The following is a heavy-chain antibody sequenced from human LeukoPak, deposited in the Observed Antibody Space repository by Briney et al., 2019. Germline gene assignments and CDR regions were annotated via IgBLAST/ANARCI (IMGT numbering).Heavy chain of an antibody. Sequence: PGGSLRLSCEASGFTFRNYVIHWVRQAPGKGLEWVAVTSSDLNVKLYADSVKGRFTISRDNSRSTLYLQMNSLRPEDTAIYYCAREGYYGSGSPPSLYFDYWGQGTLVTVSS. V-gene: IGHV3-30-3*01. CDR2: TSSDLNVK. D-gene: IGHD3-10*01. CDR1: GFTFRNYV. J-gene: IGHJ4*02. CDR3: AREGYYGSGSPPSLYFDY.